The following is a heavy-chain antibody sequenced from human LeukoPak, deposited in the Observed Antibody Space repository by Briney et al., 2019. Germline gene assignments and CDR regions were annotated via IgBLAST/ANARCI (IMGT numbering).Heavy chain of an antibody. Sequence: GGSLRLSCAASGFTVSNNHMSWVRQAPGKGLEWVSNIYSGGSTYSADSVKGRFTSSRDNSKNTLYLQMNSLRDEDTALYYCAKAGIGVVGYFDYWGQGTLVTVSS. CDR2: IYSGGST. CDR3: AKAGIGVVGYFDY. CDR1: GFTVSNNH. V-gene: IGHV3-53*01. J-gene: IGHJ4*02. D-gene: IGHD6-19*01.